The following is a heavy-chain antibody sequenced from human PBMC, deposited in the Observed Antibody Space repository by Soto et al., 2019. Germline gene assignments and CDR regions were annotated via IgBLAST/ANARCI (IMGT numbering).Heavy chain of an antibody. J-gene: IGHJ4*01. CDR2: IDPSDSYA. CDR1: GYTFTSYW. D-gene: IGHD3-10*01. CDR3: SITRHYHGAAFDS. Sequence: PGESLKISCQASGYTFTSYWITWVRQMPGKGLEWMGRIDPSDSYARYNPSLQGHVTISSDKSISTVYLQWSSLKASDTAIYYCSITRHYHGAAFDSWGHGTLVTVSS. V-gene: IGHV5-10-1*01.